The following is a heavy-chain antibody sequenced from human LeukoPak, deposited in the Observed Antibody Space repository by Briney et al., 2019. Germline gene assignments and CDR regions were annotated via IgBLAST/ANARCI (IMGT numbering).Heavy chain of an antibody. D-gene: IGHD1-26*01. Sequence: ASVKVSCKAPGYTFTGCYIHWVRQAPGQGLDWMGWINSNSGGTNYAQKFQGRVTITRDTSISTAYVEMTGLTSDDTAVYYCARLSSGTYYNDYWGQGTLVTVSS. CDR2: INSNSGGT. V-gene: IGHV1-2*02. CDR1: GYTFTGCY. CDR3: ARLSSGTYYNDY. J-gene: IGHJ4*02.